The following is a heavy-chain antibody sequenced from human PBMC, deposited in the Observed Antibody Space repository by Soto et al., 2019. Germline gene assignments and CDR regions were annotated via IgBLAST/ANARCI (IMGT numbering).Heavy chain of an antibody. Sequence: GASVKVSCKASGYTFTSYGISWVRQARGQGLEWMGWISAYNGNTNYAQKLQGRVTMTTDTSTSTAYMELRSLRSDDTAVYYCARDGEASYYDFWSGYLERRKFDYWGQETLVTVSS. J-gene: IGHJ4*02. D-gene: IGHD3-3*01. CDR3: ARDGEASYYDFWSGYLERRKFDY. CDR1: GYTFTSYG. V-gene: IGHV1-18*01. CDR2: ISAYNGNT.